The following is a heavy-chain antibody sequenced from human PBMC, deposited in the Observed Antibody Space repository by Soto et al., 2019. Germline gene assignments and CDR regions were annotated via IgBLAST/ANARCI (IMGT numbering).Heavy chain of an antibody. CDR1: GFTFSSYW. V-gene: IGHV3-7*01. Sequence: GGSLRLSCAASGFTFSSYWMSWVRQAPGKGLEWVANIKQDGSEKYYVDSVKGRFTISRDNAKNSLYLQMNSLRAEDTAVYYCARDWYIWCSSTSCYGGGDVWGKGTTVTVSS. D-gene: IGHD2-2*01. CDR3: ARDWYIWCSSTSCYGGGDV. CDR2: IKQDGSEK. J-gene: IGHJ6*04.